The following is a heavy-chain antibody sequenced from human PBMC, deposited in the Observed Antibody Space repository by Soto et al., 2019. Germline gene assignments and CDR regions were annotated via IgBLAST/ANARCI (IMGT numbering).Heavy chain of an antibody. V-gene: IGHV4-30-4*01. J-gene: IGHJ6*02. Sequence: SETLSLTCTVSGGSISSDDYYWSWIRQPPGKGLEWIGYIHYRGSTYYNPSLKSRVFMSIDTSKNQFFRKLTPVTAADTAVYYCARGGRGSATGYYYYGMDVWGQGTTVTVSS. CDR2: IHYRGST. CDR3: ARGGRGSATGYYYYGMDV. CDR1: GGSISSDDYY. D-gene: IGHD6-25*01.